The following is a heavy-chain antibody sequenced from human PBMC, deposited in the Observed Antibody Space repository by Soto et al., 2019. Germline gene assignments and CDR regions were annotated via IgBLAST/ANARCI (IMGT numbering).Heavy chain of an antibody. CDR3: TRPSIPGVLAAMYDL. Sequence: SETLSLTCTVSGGSISLSSYYWGWIRQPPGKGLEWIGSIYSSENTYYNPSLKSRATISIDTSENQFSLMLRSVTAADTAVYYCTRPSIPGVLAAMYDLWGQGTRVTVSS. V-gene: IGHV4-39*01. CDR1: GGSISLSSYY. CDR2: IYSSENT. D-gene: IGHD2-2*01. J-gene: IGHJ5*02.